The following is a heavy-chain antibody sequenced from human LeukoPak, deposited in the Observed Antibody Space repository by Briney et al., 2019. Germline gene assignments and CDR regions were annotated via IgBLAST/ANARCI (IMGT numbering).Heavy chain of an antibody. J-gene: IGHJ4*02. CDR3: ARGGVNPVDH. D-gene: IGHD1-14*01. CDR2: MNEYSTTI. V-gene: IGHV3-74*01. Sequence: GGSLRLSCAASGFPFNSFWMHWVRQAPGKGLVWVSDMNEYSTTIRYADSVKGRFTISRDNAKSILYLQMNNMRAEDTAMYFCARGGVNPVDHWGQGTLVTVSS. CDR1: GFPFNSFW.